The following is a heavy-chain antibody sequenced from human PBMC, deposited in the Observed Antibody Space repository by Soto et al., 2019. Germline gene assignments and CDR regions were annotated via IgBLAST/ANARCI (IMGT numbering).Heavy chain of an antibody. J-gene: IGHJ6*03. CDR1: GGSISSYY. CDR2: IYYSGST. V-gene: IGHV4-59*01. D-gene: IGHD2-15*01. CDR3: ARICGGGSCYRRPDYYMDV. Sequence: QVQLQESGPGLVKPSETLSLTCTVSGGSISSYYWSWIRQPPGKGLEWIGYIYYSGSTNYNPSLKSRVTIAVDTSKNQFSLKLSSVTDADTAVYYCARICGGGSCYRRPDYYMDVWGKGTTVTVSS.